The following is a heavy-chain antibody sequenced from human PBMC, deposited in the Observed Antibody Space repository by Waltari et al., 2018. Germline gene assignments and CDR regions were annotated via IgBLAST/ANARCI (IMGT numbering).Heavy chain of an antibody. CDR3: ARQGSSGWYEDWFDP. CDR1: GGSISSSRYY. V-gene: IGHV4-39*01. D-gene: IGHD6-19*01. CDR2: IYYSGST. J-gene: IGHJ5*02. Sequence: QLQLQESGPGLVKPSETLSLTCTVSGGSISSSRYYWGWIRQPPGKGLEWIGSIYYSGSTYYNPSLKSRVTISVDTSKNQFSLKLSSVTAADTAVYYCARQGSSGWYEDWFDPWGQGTLVTVSS.